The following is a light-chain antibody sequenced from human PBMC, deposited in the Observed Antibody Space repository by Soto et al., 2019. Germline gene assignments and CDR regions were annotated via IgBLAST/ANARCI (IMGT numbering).Light chain of an antibody. J-gene: IGKJ2*01. CDR2: AAS. V-gene: IGKV3-20*01. CDR1: QTLNNNF. Sequence: EIVMTQSPGTLSLSPGERATLSCRASQTLNNNFLGWYQQKPGQPPRLLIFAASRRATGIPDRFSGSGSGTDFTLTISRVEPGDFGVYYCQQYGSSPPYTFGLGTKLDIK. CDR3: QQYGSSPPYT.